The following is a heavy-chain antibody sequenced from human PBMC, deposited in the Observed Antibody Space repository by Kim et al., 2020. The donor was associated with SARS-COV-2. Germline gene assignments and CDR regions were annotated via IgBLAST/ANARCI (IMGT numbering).Heavy chain of an antibody. J-gene: IGHJ6*02. Sequence: SETLSLTCTVSGGSISSYYWSWIRQPPGKGLEWIGYIYYSGSTNYNPSLKSRVTISVDTSKNQFSLKLSSVTAADTAVYYCARYEVVVAATLSYYYGMDVWGQGTTVTVSS. CDR1: GGSISSYY. CDR3: ARYEVVVAATLSYYYGMDV. CDR2: IYYSGST. D-gene: IGHD2-15*01. V-gene: IGHV4-59*01.